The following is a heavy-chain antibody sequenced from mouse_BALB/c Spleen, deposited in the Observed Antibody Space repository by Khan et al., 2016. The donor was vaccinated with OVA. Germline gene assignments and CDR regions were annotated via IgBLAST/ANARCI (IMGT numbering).Heavy chain of an antibody. D-gene: IGHD2-2*01. Sequence: VHVKQSGPELMKPGASVKISCKASGYSFTSYYIHWVMQSHGASLEWIGYIDPFGGGTTYKQKFKGKATLTVDKSSSTAYIHLSNLTSEDSAVYYCTRHGYVAWFTYWGQGTLVTVSA. CDR2: IDPFGGGT. J-gene: IGHJ3*01. CDR3: TRHGYVAWFTY. CDR1: GYSFTSYY. V-gene: IGHV1S135*01.